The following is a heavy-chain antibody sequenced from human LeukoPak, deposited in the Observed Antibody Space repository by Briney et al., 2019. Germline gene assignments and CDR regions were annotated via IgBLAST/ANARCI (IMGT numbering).Heavy chain of an antibody. D-gene: IGHD3/OR15-3a*01. CDR1: NYSISSGYY. CDR3: ARVWTGYPGHF. J-gene: IGHJ4*02. CDR2: IYHSGST. Sequence: PSETLSLTCTVSNYSISSGYYWGWIRQPPGKGLEWIGSIYHSGSTYYNPSLKSRVTISVDTSKNQFSLSLSSATAADTAVYYCARVWTGYPGHFWGQGALVTVSS. V-gene: IGHV4-38-2*02.